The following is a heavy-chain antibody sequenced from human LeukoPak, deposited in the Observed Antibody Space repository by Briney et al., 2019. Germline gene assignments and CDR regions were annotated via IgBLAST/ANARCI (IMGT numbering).Heavy chain of an antibody. CDR3: ATSVVPATPFDY. Sequence: GGSLRLSCAASGFTFSDHYMDWVRQAPGKGLEWVGRSRNKANSYTTEYAASVEGRFTISRDDSKNSMFLHMNSLKTEDTAMYYCATSVVPATPFDYWGQGALVTVSS. CDR2: SRNKANSYTT. CDR1: GFTFSDHY. D-gene: IGHD2-21*02. J-gene: IGHJ4*02. V-gene: IGHV3-72*01.